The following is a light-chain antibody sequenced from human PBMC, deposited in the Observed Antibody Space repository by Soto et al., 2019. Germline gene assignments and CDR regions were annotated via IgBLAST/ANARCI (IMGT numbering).Light chain of an antibody. J-gene: IGKJ1*01. V-gene: IGKV3D-15*01. Sequence: VLSQSPCTLSLSTGERATLSCRASQSISNYLAWYQQRPGQSPRLLIYAASSRATGVPDRFSGSGSGTEFTLTISSLQSEDFAVYFCQQYKIWPTFGQGTKVDIK. CDR3: QQYKIWPT. CDR1: QSISNY. CDR2: AAS.